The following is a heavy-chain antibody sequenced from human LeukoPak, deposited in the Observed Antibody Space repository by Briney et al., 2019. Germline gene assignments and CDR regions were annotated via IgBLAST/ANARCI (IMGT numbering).Heavy chain of an antibody. CDR3: AREYNWNHRSGDY. J-gene: IGHJ4*02. D-gene: IGHD1-14*01. Sequence: ASVKVSCKASGYTFTGYYMHWVRQASGQGLEWMGWINPNSGGTNYAQKFQGRVTMTRDTSISTAYMELSRLRSDDTAVYYCAREYNWNHRSGDYWGQGTLVTVSS. CDR1: GYTFTGYY. V-gene: IGHV1-2*02. CDR2: INPNSGGT.